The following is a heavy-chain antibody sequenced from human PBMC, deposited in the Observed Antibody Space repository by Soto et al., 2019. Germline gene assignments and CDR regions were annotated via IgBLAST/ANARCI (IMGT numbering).Heavy chain of an antibody. D-gene: IGHD3-10*01. CDR1: GFTFSSYG. CDR2: IWYDGSNK. CDR3: ARDLIWFGEKNWFDP. V-gene: IGHV3-33*01. Sequence: QVQLVESGGGVVQPGRSLRLSCAASGFTFSSYGMHWVRQAPGKGLEWVAVIWYDGSNKYYADSVKGRFTISRDNSKNTLYLQMNSLRAEDTAVYYCARDLIWFGEKNWFDPWGQGTLVTVSS. J-gene: IGHJ5*02.